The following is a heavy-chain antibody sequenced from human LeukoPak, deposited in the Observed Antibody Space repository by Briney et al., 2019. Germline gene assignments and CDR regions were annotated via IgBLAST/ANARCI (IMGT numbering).Heavy chain of an antibody. J-gene: IGHJ4*02. CDR3: ARTGSYGDYVTFDY. CDR2: INPNSGST. D-gene: IGHD4-17*01. V-gene: IGHV1-2*02. Sequence: ASVKVSCKASGYTFTGYYMHWVRQAPGQGLEWMGLINPNSGSTDYAQNFQGRVTMTRNTSISTASMELSRLRSDDTAVYYCARTGSYGDYVTFDYWGQGTLVTVSS. CDR1: GYTFTGYY.